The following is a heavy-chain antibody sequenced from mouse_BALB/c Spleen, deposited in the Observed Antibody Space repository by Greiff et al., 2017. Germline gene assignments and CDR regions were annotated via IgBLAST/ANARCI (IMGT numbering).Heavy chain of an antibody. CDR1: GYTFTSYW. V-gene: IGHV1S81*02. J-gene: IGHJ3*01. D-gene: IGHD2-3*01. CDR2: INPSNGRT. CDR3: ARYDGYDAGAY. Sequence: VQLQQPGAELVKPGASVKLSCKASGYTFTSYWMHWVKQRPGQGLEWIGEINPSNGRTNYNEKFKSKAKMTVDKSSSTAYMQLSSLTSEDAAVYYCARYDGYDAGAYWGQGTLVTVAA.